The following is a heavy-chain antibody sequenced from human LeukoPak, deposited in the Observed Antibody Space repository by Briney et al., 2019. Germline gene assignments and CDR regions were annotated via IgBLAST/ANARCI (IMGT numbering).Heavy chain of an antibody. CDR3: ARSSMVRGVIISIYYGMDV. V-gene: IGHV2-70*11. Sequence: ESGPTLVNPTQTLTLTCTFSGFSLSTSGMCVSWIRQPPGKALEWLARIDWDDDKCYSTSLKTRLTISKDTSKNQVVLTMTSMDPVDTATYYCARSSMVRGVIISIYYGMDVWGQGTTVTVSS. CDR1: GFSLSTSGMC. J-gene: IGHJ6*02. D-gene: IGHD3-10*01. CDR2: IDWDDDK.